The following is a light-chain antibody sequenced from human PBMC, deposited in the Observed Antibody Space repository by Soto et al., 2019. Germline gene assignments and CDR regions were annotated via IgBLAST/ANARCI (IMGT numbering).Light chain of an antibody. J-gene: IGKJ2*01. CDR1: QSVSSSY. CDR2: GAS. CDR3: QQYGSSPLYS. Sequence: EIVLTQSPGTLSLSPGERATLSCSASQSVSSSYLAWYQQKPGQAPRLLIYGASSRATGIPDRFSGSGSVTDFPLTISRLEPLDFAVYYCQQYGSSPLYSFGEGTKLEIK. V-gene: IGKV3-20*01.